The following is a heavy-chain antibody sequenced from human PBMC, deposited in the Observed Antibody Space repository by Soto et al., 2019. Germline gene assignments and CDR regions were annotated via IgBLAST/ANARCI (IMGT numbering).Heavy chain of an antibody. CDR1: GGTFSSYT. Sequence: SVKVSCKASGGTFSSYTISWVRQAPGQGLEWMGRIIPILGIANYAQKFQGRVTITADKSTSTAYMELSSLRSEDTAVYYCARDWRGGASYWFDPWGQGTLVTVSS. J-gene: IGHJ5*02. V-gene: IGHV1-69*04. CDR2: IIPILGIA. CDR3: ARDWRGGASYWFDP. D-gene: IGHD2-21*01.